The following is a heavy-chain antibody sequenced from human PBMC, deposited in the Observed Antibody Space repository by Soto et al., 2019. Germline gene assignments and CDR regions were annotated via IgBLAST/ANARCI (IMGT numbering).Heavy chain of an antibody. CDR3: AKDKGKKYFDY. V-gene: IGHV3-30*18. CDR2: ISDDGSNE. Sequence: SLRLSFAASGLTFSRAGMHWVRQAPFKVLEWVAVISDDGSNEYYGDSVKGRFTISRDNSKNTLYLQMNSLRVEYTAVYYCAKDKGKKYFDYWGQGIPVTV. J-gene: IGHJ4*02. CDR1: GLTFSRAG.